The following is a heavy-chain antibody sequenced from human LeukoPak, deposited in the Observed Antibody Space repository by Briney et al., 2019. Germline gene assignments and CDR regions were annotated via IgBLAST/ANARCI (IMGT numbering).Heavy chain of an antibody. CDR2: ISSDGNNK. CDR1: GFTFTSYG. Sequence: GGSLRLSCAASGFTFTSYGMHWVRQAPGKRLEWVALISSDGNNKYYADSVKGRFSISRDNSKNTLYLQMNGLRVEDTAVYYCARIGYSISWSGDYWGQGSLVTVSS. CDR3: ARIGYSISWSGDY. J-gene: IGHJ4*02. D-gene: IGHD6-13*01. V-gene: IGHV3-30*03.